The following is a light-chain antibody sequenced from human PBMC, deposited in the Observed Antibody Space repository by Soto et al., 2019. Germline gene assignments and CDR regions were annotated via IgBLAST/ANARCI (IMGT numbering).Light chain of an antibody. CDR2: DIS. CDR1: QSVSNNY. J-gene: IGKJ5*01. Sequence: IVLTQSPGTRSLSPGERATLSCRASQSVSNNYLAWYQQKPGQAPRLLIHDISNRATGIPARFSGSGSGTDFTLTISSLEPEDFAVYYCQQGGNWPPSSTFGQGTRLEIK. V-gene: IGKV3-11*01. CDR3: QQGGNWPPSST.